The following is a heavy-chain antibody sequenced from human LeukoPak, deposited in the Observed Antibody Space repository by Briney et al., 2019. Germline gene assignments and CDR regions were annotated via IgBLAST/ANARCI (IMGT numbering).Heavy chain of an antibody. Sequence: GGSLRLSCAASGFTFDDYAMSWVRHAPGKGLEWVSGINWNGGSTGYADSVKGRFTISRDNAKNSLYLQMNSLRAEDTALYYCARSIAAAGTRWFDPWGQGTLVTVSS. J-gene: IGHJ5*02. V-gene: IGHV3-20*04. CDR3: ARSIAAAGTRWFDP. CDR1: GFTFDDYA. CDR2: INWNGGST. D-gene: IGHD6-13*01.